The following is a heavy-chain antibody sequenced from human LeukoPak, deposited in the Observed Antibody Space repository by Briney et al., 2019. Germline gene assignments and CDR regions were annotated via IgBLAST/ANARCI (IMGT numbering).Heavy chain of an antibody. Sequence: PGGSLRLSCAASGFTFSSYAMHWVRQAPGKGLEWVAVISYDGSNKYYADSVKGRFTISRDNSKNTLYLQMNSLRAEDTAVYYCGRDYGDYYFDYWGQGTLVTVSS. CDR1: GFTFSSYA. CDR2: ISYDGSNK. J-gene: IGHJ4*02. V-gene: IGHV3-30-3*01. CDR3: GRDYGDYYFDY. D-gene: IGHD4-17*01.